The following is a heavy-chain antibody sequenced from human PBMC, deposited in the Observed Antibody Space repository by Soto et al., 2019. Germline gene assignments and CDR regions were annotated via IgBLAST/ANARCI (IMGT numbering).Heavy chain of an antibody. V-gene: IGHV5-51*01. CDR2: IFPGDSDT. Sequence: GESLKISCKTSGYNFAGYWIGWVRKMPGKGLEWLGIIFPGDSDTKYSPSLQGQVIISADKSIRTAYLQWRSLKASDTAISYCARQSGMDVWGQGTTVNVS. CDR3: ARQSGMDV. J-gene: IGHJ6*02. CDR1: GYNFAGYW. D-gene: IGHD5-12*01.